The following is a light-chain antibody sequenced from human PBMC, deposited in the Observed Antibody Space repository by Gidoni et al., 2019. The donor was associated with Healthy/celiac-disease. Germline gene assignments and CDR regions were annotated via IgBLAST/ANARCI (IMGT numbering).Light chain of an antibody. CDR1: SSNIGSNY. CDR2: RNN. J-gene: IGLJ2*01. V-gene: IGLV1-47*01. CDR3: AAWDDSLSGPL. Sequence: QSVLTQPPSASGTPGQRVTISCSGSSSNIGSNYVYWYQQLPGTAPNLLIYRNNQRPSGVPDRFSGSKSGTSASLAISVLRSEDEADYYCAAWDDSLSGPLFGGGTKLTVL.